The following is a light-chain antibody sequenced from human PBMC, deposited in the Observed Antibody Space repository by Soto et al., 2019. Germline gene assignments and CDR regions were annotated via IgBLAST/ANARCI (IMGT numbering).Light chain of an antibody. CDR2: GVT. CDR3: SSYTTSSTYV. Sequence: QSVLTQPASVSGSPGQSITISCTGTSSDVGGYNYVSWYQQHPGKAPKLIIYGVTNRPSGVSNRFSASKSGNTASLAISGLQAEDEADYYCSSYTTSSTYVFGTRTKVTVL. CDR1: SSDVGGYNY. J-gene: IGLJ1*01. V-gene: IGLV2-14*03.